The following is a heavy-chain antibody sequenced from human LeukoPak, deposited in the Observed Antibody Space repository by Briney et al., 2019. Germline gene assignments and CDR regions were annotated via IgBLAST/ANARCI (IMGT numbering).Heavy chain of an antibody. CDR3: AKDFRGEITAAGTMDY. J-gene: IGHJ4*02. CDR2: ISYHGSDK. Sequence: GGSLRLSCAASGFTFSSYAMHWVRQAPGKGLEWVAVISYHGSDKFYEDSVKGRFTISRENSKDTLYLQMNSLRPEGTAVYYCAKDFRGEITAAGTMDYWGQGTLVTVSS. V-gene: IGHV3-30*18. D-gene: IGHD6-13*01. CDR1: GFTFSSYA.